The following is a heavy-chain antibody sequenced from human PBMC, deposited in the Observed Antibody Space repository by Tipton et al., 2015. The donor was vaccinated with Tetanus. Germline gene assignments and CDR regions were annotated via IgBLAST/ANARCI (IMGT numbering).Heavy chain of an antibody. D-gene: IGHD3-3*01. Sequence: TLSLTCTVSGGSISNDNYHWGWIRQPPGKGLEWIGSISYSGSTYYNPSLKSRVAISVDTSKNQFSLKLSSVTATDTAIYYCARHVHGSGALLAGERYYYYGMDVWGQGTPVTVSS. CDR3: ARHVHGSGALLAGERYYYYGMDV. V-gene: IGHV4-39*01. CDR2: ISYSGST. CDR1: GGSISNDNYH. J-gene: IGHJ6*02.